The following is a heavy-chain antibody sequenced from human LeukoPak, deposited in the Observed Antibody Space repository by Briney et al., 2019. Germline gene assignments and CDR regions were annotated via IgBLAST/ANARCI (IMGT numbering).Heavy chain of an antibody. J-gene: IGHJ4*02. CDR2: IYYSGST. CDR1: GGSISSYY. D-gene: IGHD4/OR15-4a*01. Sequence: SETLSLTCTVSGGSISSYYWSWIRQPPGKGLEWIGYIYYSGSTNYNPSLKSRVTISVDTSKNQFSLKLSSVTVADTAVYYCARGVDYGEDYWGQGTLVTVSS. CDR3: ARGVDYGEDY. V-gene: IGHV4-59*01.